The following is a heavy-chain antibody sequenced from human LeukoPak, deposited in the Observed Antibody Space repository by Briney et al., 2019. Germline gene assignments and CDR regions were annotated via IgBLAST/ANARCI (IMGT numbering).Heavy chain of an antibody. CDR2: IRYDGSNQ. D-gene: IGHD4-23*01. Sequence: QTGGSLRLSCAASGFTFSSYGMHWVRQAPGKGLEWVAFIRYDGSNQYYADSVKGRFTISRDNSKNTLYLQMNSLRAEDTAVYYCARDRRDYVGSNWFDPWGQGTLVTVSS. J-gene: IGHJ5*02. CDR1: GFTFSSYG. CDR3: ARDRRDYVGSNWFDP. V-gene: IGHV3-30*02.